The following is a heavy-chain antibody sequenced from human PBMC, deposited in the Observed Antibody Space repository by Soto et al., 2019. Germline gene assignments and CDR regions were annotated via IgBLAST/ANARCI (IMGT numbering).Heavy chain of an antibody. CDR3: AKDRPFQESIQTYFQH. CDR2: ISSSSSYI. V-gene: IGHV3-21*04. D-gene: IGHD6-6*01. J-gene: IGHJ1*01. CDR1: GFTFSSYS. Sequence: GGSLRLSCAASGFTFSSYSMNWVRQAPGKGLEWVSSISSSSSYIYYADSVKGRFTISRDNAKNSLYLQMNSLRAEDTAVYYCAKDRPFQESIQTYFQHWCQATLLTVSS.